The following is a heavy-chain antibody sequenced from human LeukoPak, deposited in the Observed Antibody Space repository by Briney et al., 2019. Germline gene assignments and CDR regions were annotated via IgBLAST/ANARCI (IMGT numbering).Heavy chain of an antibody. D-gene: IGHD6-13*01. CDR1: GGSFSGYY. CDR2: INHSGST. Sequence: PSETLSLTCAVYGGSFSGYYWSWIRQPPGKGLEWIGEINHSGSTNYNPSLKSRVTISVDTSKNQFSLKLSSVTAADTAVYYCAGSSSWYVGDYWGQGTLATVSS. CDR3: AGSSSWYVGDY. V-gene: IGHV4-34*01. J-gene: IGHJ4*02.